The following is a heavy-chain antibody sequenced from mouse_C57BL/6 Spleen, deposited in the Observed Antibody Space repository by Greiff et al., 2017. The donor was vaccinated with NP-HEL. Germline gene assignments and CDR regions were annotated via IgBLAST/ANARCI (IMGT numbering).Heavy chain of an antibody. CDR3: ARSDGYYGAY. J-gene: IGHJ3*01. V-gene: IGHV1-53*01. Sequence: QVQLQQPGTELVKPGASVKLSCKASGYTFTSYWMHWVKQRPGQGLEWIGNINPSNGGTNYNERCKSKGTLTVDNSSSTAYMQLSSLTSEDSAVYYCARSDGYYGAYWGQGTLVTVSA. CDR2: INPSNGGT. D-gene: IGHD2-3*01. CDR1: GYTFTSYW.